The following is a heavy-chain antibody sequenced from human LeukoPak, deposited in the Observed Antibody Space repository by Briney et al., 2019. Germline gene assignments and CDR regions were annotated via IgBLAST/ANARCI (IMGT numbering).Heavy chain of an antibody. CDR1: GFTFSSYG. V-gene: IGHV3-23*01. D-gene: IGHD5-18*01. J-gene: IGHJ1*01. CDR2: ISGSGGST. CDR3: ARHERGYSYGSKYFQH. Sequence: GGSLRLSCAASGFTFSSYGMSWVRQAPGKGLEWVSAISGSGGSTYYADSVKGRFTISRDNSKNTLYLQMNSLRAEDTAVYYCARHERGYSYGSKYFQHWGQGTLVTVSS.